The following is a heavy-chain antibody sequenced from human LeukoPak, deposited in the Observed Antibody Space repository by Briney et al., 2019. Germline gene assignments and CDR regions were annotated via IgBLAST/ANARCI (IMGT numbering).Heavy chain of an antibody. V-gene: IGHV3-11*01. CDR1: GFTFSDYY. CDR2: ISSSGSTI. Sequence: GGSLRLSCAASGFTFSDYYMSWIRQAPGKGLEWVSYISSSGSTIYYADSVKGRFTISRDNAKNSLYLQMNSLRAEDTAVYYCAKDGLIAGDLDAFDIWGQGTMVTVSS. D-gene: IGHD7-27*01. CDR3: AKDGLIAGDLDAFDI. J-gene: IGHJ3*02.